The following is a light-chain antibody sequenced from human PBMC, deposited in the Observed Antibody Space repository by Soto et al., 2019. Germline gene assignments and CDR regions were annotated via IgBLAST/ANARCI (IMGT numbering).Light chain of an antibody. V-gene: IGKV3-20*01. Sequence: EIVLTQSPGTLSLSPGERATLSCRASQSVSNNYLAWYQQKPGQAPRLLIYGASSRATGIPDRFSGSGSATDFTLTISRLEPEDFAVYFCQQSGSNWPPLTFGGGTKVDIK. J-gene: IGKJ4*01. CDR1: QSVSNNY. CDR3: QQSGSNWPPLT. CDR2: GAS.